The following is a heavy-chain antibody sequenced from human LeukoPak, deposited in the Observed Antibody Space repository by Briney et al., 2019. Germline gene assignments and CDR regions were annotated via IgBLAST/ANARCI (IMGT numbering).Heavy chain of an antibody. V-gene: IGHV4-39*01. CDR1: GGSISSSGYC. J-gene: IGHJ4*02. CDR3: ARQKGHFDH. Sequence: PSETLSLTCAVSGGSISSSGYCWGWIRQPPGKGLEWIGIIYYGGTTYYKPSLKSRFTIPVDTSKNQCSLKLTSWTPADTAIYYCARQKGHFDHWGQGTLVTVSS. CDR2: IYYGGTT.